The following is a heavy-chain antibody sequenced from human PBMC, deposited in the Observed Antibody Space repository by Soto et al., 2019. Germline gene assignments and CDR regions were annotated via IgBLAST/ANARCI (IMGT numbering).Heavy chain of an antibody. CDR2: IYHSEST. CDR3: ASLYGDYAGLWFDY. Sequence: QVQLQESGPGLVKLSGTLSLICAVSSGSISSSNWWSWVRQPPGKGLEWLGEIYHSESTNYNPSLTSRVTLSVDRSKNQSSLRLSSVTAADTAVYYCASLYGDYAGLWFDYWGQGTLVTVSS. J-gene: IGHJ4*02. V-gene: IGHV4-4*02. D-gene: IGHD4-17*01. CDR1: SGSISSSNW.